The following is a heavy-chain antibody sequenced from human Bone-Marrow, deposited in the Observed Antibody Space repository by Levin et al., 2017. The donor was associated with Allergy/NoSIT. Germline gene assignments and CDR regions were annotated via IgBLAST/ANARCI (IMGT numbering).Heavy chain of an antibody. CDR3: ARTIYRRHCNNHNTCSGGMDV. CDR2: ISNIGTT. D-gene: IGHD2/OR15-2a*01. Sequence: SETLSLTCTVSGGSMSSDYWSWIRQPPGKALEWIGYISNIGTTYYNSSLESPVTTSIDTSKKQFSVHLSSVTTADTAIYYCARTIYRRHCNNHNTCSGGMDVWDQGTTVTVSS. V-gene: IGHV4-59*01. CDR1: GGSMSSDY. J-gene: IGHJ6*02.